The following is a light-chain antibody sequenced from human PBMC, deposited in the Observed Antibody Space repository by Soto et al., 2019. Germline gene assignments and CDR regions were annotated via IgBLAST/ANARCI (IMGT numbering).Light chain of an antibody. Sequence: EIVMTQSPVTLSVSPGERATLSCRASQTIRSDLAWYQQKPGQAPRLLISDASTRATGIPARFNGSGSGTEFTLAISSLQSEDFAIYYCHQYNTRPLTFGGGTKVDIK. CDR1: QTIRSD. CDR2: DAS. CDR3: HQYNTRPLT. J-gene: IGKJ4*01. V-gene: IGKV3-15*01.